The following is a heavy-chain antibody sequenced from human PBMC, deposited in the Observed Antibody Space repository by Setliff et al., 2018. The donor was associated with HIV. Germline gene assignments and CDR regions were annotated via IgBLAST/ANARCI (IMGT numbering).Heavy chain of an antibody. D-gene: IGHD2-15*01. CDR1: GYTFTSYG. Sequence: ASVKVSCKASGYTFTSYGISWVRQAPGQGLEWMGWISAYNGNTNYAQKFQGRVTMTRDTSTSTVYMELSSLRSEDTAVYYCARGYCGGGICYSPNWLDPWGQGTLVTVSS. CDR2: ISAYNGNT. J-gene: IGHJ5*02. CDR3: ARGYCGGGICYSPNWLDP. V-gene: IGHV1-18*01.